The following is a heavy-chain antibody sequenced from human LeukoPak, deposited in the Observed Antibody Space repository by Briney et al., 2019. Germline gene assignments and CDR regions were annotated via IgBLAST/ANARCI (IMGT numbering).Heavy chain of an antibody. CDR3: AREVSEGFDF. CDR1: GFTFSTYS. V-gene: IGHV3-21*01. CDR2: FGTRSTSI. D-gene: IGHD3-22*01. J-gene: IGHJ4*02. Sequence: GGSLRLSCAASGFTFSTYSMNWVRQAPGKGLEWVSSFGTRSTSIYHAGSVKGRFAISRDNAKNSLYLQMNSLRAEDTALYYCAREVSEGFDFWGQGTLVTVSS.